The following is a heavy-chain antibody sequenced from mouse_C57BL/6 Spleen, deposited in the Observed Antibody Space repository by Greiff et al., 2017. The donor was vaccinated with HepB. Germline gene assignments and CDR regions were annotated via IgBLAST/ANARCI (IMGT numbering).Heavy chain of an antibody. Sequence: VHVKQSGPELVKPGASVKMSCKASGYTFTDYNMHWVKQSHGKSLEWIGYINPNNGGTSYNQKFKGKATLTVNKSSSTAYMELRSLTSEDSAVYYCARSYYRAMDYWGQGTSVTVSS. CDR3: ARSYYRAMDY. CDR1: GYTFTDYN. J-gene: IGHJ4*01. V-gene: IGHV1-22*01. D-gene: IGHD2-1*01. CDR2: INPNNGGT.